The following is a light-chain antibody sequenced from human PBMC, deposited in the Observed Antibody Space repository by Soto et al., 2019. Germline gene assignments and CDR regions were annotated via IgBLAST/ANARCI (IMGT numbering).Light chain of an antibody. CDR1: QGISNW. CDR2: AAS. J-gene: IGKJ2*01. V-gene: IGKV1-12*01. CDR3: QQAYSLPVT. Sequence: DIQLTQSPSSVSASVGDRVTLTCRASQGISNWLAWYQQKPGKAPKLLISAASTLQGGVPSRFSSSFSGTDFTLTITSLQAEDFATYFCQQAYSLPVTFGQGTKLEIK.